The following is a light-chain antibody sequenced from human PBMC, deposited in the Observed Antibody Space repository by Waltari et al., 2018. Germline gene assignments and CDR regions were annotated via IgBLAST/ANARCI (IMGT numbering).Light chain of an antibody. CDR1: KLDDKY. CDR2: QDS. J-gene: IGLJ1*01. V-gene: IGLV3-1*01. Sequence: SYELTQPPSVSVSPGQTATLSCSPTKLDDKYVCWYQQKPGQSPVLVMYQDSKRPSGIPERFSGSNSGDTATLTISGTQTLDEADYFCQTWDNTTVFGSGTRVTVL. CDR3: QTWDNTTV.